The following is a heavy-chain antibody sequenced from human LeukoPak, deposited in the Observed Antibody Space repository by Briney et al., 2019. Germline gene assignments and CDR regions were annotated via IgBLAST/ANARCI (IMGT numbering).Heavy chain of an antibody. CDR2: ISSSSSYI. J-gene: IGHJ4*02. CDR1: GFTFSSYS. D-gene: IGHD1-26*01. CDR3: ARDKRELLPFDY. Sequence: PGGSLRLSWAASGFTFSSYSMNWVRQAPGKGLEWVSSISSSSSYIYYADSVKGRFTISRDNAKNSLYLQMNSLRAEDTAVYYCARDKRELLPFDYWGQGTLVTVSS. V-gene: IGHV3-21*01.